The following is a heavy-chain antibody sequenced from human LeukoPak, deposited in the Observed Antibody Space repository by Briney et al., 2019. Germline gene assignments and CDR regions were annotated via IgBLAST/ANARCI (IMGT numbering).Heavy chain of an antibody. D-gene: IGHD3-22*01. Sequence: GASVTVSCTPSRYTFTNYGISWVRQAPGQGREGMGWISGYNDNTKYAQKLQGRVTMTTDTSMSTAYMELRSLRSDDTAVYYCARNYYDNSGYYYFDYWGQGTLVTVSS. CDR2: ISGYNDNT. CDR3: ARNYYDNSGYYYFDY. J-gene: IGHJ4*02. CDR1: RYTFTNYG. V-gene: IGHV1-18*01.